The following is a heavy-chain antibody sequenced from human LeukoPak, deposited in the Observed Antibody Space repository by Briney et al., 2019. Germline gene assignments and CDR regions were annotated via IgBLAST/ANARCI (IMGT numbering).Heavy chain of an antibody. CDR2: IYTSGST. V-gene: IGHV4-4*07. CDR1: GGSLSSYY. Sequence: PSETLSLTCTVSGGSLSSYYWSWIRQPAGKGLEWIGRIYTSGSTNYYPSLKSRVTMSVDTSKNQFSLMLISVPAADTAVYYCARGIGDSRGTRFAPWGQGTLVTVSS. CDR3: ARGIGDSRGTRFAP. J-gene: IGHJ5*02. D-gene: IGHD3-22*01.